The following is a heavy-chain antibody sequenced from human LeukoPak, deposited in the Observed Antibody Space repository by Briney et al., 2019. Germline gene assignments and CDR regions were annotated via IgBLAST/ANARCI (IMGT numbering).Heavy chain of an antibody. D-gene: IGHD6-6*01. V-gene: IGHV3-9*01. Sequence: GGSLRLSCAASGFTFDDYAMHWVRQAPGRGLEWVSGISWNSGSIGYADSVKGRFTISRDNAKNSLYLQMNSLRAEDTALYYCAKDFEYSSSSIDYWGQGTLVTVSS. J-gene: IGHJ4*02. CDR3: AKDFEYSSSSIDY. CDR2: ISWNSGSI. CDR1: GFTFDDYA.